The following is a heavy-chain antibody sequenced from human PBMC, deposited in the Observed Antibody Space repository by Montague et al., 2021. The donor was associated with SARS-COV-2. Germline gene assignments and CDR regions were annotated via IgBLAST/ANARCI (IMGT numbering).Heavy chain of an antibody. CDR2: IYYSGST. Sequence: SETLSLTCTVSGGSISSYYWSWIRQPPGKGLEWIGYIYYSGSTNYNPSLKSRVTISVDTSKNQFSLKLSSVTAADTAAYYCARGDVVVVAANDYYYGMDVWGQGTTVTVSS. J-gene: IGHJ6*02. D-gene: IGHD2-15*01. CDR3: ARGDVVVVAANDYYYGMDV. V-gene: IGHV4-59*01. CDR1: GGSISSYY.